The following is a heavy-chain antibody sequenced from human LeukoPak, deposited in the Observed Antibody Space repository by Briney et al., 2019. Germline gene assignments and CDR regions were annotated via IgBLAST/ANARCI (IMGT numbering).Heavy chain of an antibody. D-gene: IGHD5-18*01. Sequence: QPGGSLRLSCAASGFTFTSYWMTWVRQAPGKGLEWVANIKQEGSEKYYLDSVKGRFTISRDNAKNSLYLQMNSLTAEDTAMYYCARGGTRGYSPSDYWGQGTLVTVSS. CDR3: ARGGTRGYSPSDY. CDR2: IKQEGSEK. CDR1: GFTFTSYW. V-gene: IGHV3-7*01. J-gene: IGHJ4*02.